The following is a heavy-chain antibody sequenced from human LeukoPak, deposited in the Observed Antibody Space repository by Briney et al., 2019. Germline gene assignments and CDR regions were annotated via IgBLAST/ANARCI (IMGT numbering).Heavy chain of an antibody. D-gene: IGHD6-13*01. J-gene: IGHJ4*02. V-gene: IGHV3-23*01. Sequence: PGGSLRLSCAASGFTFSSYWMTWIRQAPGKGLEWVSGISGSGGSTYYADSVKGRFIVSRDTSKNTLYLQMYRLRAEDTALYYCAKAVWSGSTWYFDYWGQGTLVTVSS. CDR3: AKAVWSGSTWYFDY. CDR2: ISGSGGST. CDR1: GFTFSSYW.